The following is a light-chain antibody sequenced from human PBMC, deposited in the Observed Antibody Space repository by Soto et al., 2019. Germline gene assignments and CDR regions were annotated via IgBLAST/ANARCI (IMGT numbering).Light chain of an antibody. V-gene: IGKV3-15*01. Sequence: ETVMTQSPATLSVSPGERATLSCRASQSISSNLAWYQQKPGQAPRLLMFRTSTRATGVPARFSGSGSGTEFNFTISSLQSEDFAVYYCQQYNNWPRATFGGGTKVDIK. CDR3: QQYNNWPRAT. J-gene: IGKJ4*01. CDR1: QSISSN. CDR2: RTS.